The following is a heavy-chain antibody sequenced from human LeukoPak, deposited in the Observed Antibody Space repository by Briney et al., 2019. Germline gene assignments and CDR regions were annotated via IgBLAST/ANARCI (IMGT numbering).Heavy chain of an antibody. CDR2: IYSGGNT. D-gene: IGHD7-27*01. Sequence: GGSLRLSCAASGFTVSSTFMSWVRQAPGKGLEWVSVIYSGGNTYYTGSVKGRFTISRDDSKNTLYLQMNSLRADDTAVYYCARGNRGYWGQGTLVTVSS. CDR3: ARGNRGY. J-gene: IGHJ4*02. V-gene: IGHV3-53*01. CDR1: GFTVSSTF.